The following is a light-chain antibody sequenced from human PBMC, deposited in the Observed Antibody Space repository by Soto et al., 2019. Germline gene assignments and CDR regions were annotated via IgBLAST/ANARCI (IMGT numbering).Light chain of an antibody. J-gene: IGLJ1*01. CDR1: SSDVGAYNY. V-gene: IGLV2-14*01. CDR2: DVS. CDR3: SSYTSSSTLDV. Sequence: QSVLTQPASVSGSPGQSITISCTGTSSDVGAYNYVSWYQQHPGKAPKLMIYDVSNRPSGVSNRFSGSKSGNTAPLTISGLQAEDEADYYCSSYTSSSTLDVFGTGTKVTVL.